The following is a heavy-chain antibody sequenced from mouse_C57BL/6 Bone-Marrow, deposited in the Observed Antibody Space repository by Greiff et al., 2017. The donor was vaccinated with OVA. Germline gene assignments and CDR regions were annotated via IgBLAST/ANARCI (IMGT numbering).Heavy chain of an antibody. D-gene: IGHD1-1*01. CDR1: GFTFSSYG. J-gene: IGHJ4*01. CDR2: ISSGGSYT. V-gene: IGHV5-6*02. CDR3: ARHDDYYGSRRGYAMDY. Sequence: EVKLVESGGDLVKPGGSLKLSCAASGFTFSSYGMSWVRQTPDKRLEWVATISSGGSYTYYPDSVKGRFTISRDNAKNTLYLQMSSLKSEDTAMYYCARHDDYYGSRRGYAMDYWGQGTSVTVSS.